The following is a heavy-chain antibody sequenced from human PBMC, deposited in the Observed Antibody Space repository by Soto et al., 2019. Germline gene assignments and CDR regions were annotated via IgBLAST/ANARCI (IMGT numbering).Heavy chain of an antibody. V-gene: IGHV1-46*03. CDR3: ARVFGTYYDILTGRWGGHFAY. CDR1: GYSFSNSY. D-gene: IGHD3-9*01. CDR2: INPAGGST. J-gene: IGHJ4*02. Sequence: QVQLVQSGAEEKQPGASVKVSCKASGYSFSNSYVVWVRQAPGQGLEWMGVINPAGGSTTYAQKFQDKVTMTRATSTSTVYLELISLRSEDTAVFYCARVFGTYYDILTGRWGGHFAYWGQGTQVTVSS.